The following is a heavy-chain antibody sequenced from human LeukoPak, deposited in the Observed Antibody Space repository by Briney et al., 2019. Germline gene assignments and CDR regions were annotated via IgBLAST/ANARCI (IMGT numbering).Heavy chain of an antibody. CDR2: IYHSGST. Sequence: SETLSLTCAVSGYSISSVYYWGWIRQPPGKGLEWIGSIYHSGSTYYSPPLKSRVTISVDTSKNQFSLKLSSVTAADTAVYYCARQHDYGDYWGQGTLVTVSS. CDR1: GYSISSVYY. J-gene: IGHJ4*02. CDR3: ARQHDYGDY. V-gene: IGHV4-38-2*01.